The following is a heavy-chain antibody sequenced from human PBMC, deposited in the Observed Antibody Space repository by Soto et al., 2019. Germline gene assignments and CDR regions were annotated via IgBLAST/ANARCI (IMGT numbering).Heavy chain of an antibody. CDR3: ARLGGYDWYYFDY. Sequence: SETLSLTCAVSGGSISSGGYSWSWIRQPPGKGLEWIGYIYHSGSTYYNPSLKSRVTISVDRSKNQFSLKLSSVTAADTAVYYCARLGGYDWYYFDYWGQGTLVTVYS. J-gene: IGHJ4*02. CDR1: GGSISSGGYS. CDR2: IYHSGST. D-gene: IGHD5-12*01. V-gene: IGHV4-30-2*01.